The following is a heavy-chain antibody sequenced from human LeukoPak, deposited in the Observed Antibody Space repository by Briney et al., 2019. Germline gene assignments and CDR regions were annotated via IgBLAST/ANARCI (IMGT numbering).Heavy chain of an antibody. Sequence: GGSLRLSCAASGFSFPNAWMSWVRQAPGKGLEWIGRIKSYPDGGTTDYAAPVKDRLIISRDTSKNTLYLQMNSLRTEDTGVYYCTTDRAIVPHPLFDFWGQGTLVTVSS. CDR1: GFSFPNAW. D-gene: IGHD1-26*01. CDR3: TTDRAIVPHPLFDF. CDR2: IKSYPDGGTT. J-gene: IGHJ4*02. V-gene: IGHV3-15*01.